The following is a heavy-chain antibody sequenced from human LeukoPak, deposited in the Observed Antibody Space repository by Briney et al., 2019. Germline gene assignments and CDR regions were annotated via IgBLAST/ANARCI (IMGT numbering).Heavy chain of an antibody. D-gene: IGHD6-19*01. J-gene: IGHJ3*02. V-gene: IGHV3-30*04. Sequence: GGSLRLSCAASGFTFSSYAMHWVRQAPGKGLEWVAVISYDGSNKYYADSVKGRFTISRDNSKNTLYLQMNSLRAEDTAVYYCARDQDSSGWYGSDACDIWGQGTMVTVSS. CDR2: ISYDGSNK. CDR1: GFTFSSYA. CDR3: ARDQDSSGWYGSDACDI.